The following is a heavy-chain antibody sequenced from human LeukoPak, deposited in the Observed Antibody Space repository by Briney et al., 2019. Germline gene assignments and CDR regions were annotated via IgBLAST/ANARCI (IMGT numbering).Heavy chain of an antibody. CDR3: ATANFDYYDSSGYYCWFDP. J-gene: IGHJ5*02. D-gene: IGHD3-22*01. CDR2: INHSGST. Sequence: SETLSLTCTVSGGSINSHQWSWIRQPPGKGLEWIGEINHSGSTNYNPSLKSRVTISVDTSKNQFSLKLSSVTAADTAVYYCATANFDYYDSSGYYCWFDPWGQGTLVTVSS. V-gene: IGHV4-34*01. CDR1: GGSINSHQ.